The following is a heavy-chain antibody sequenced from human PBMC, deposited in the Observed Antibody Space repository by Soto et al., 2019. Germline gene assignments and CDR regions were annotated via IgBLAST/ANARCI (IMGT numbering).Heavy chain of an antibody. CDR2: IYSSGST. J-gene: IGHJ5*01. Sequence: QVQLQESGPGLVKPSETLSLTCTVSGGSIINYYWTWIRQPAGKGLEWVGRIYSSGSTSYNPSLKSRLTMSVDTSKHQCSLKLTSVTAADTALYYCARQTTYSSSWFDYWGHGTLVTVSS. D-gene: IGHD6-13*01. CDR3: ARQTTYSSSWFDY. V-gene: IGHV4-4*07. CDR1: GGSIINYY.